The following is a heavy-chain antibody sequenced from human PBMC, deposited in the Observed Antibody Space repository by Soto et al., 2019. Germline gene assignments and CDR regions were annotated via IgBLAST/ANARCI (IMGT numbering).Heavy chain of an antibody. D-gene: IGHD3-22*01. V-gene: IGHV4-59*02. CDR3: ARDRDRHSSGLPSFDP. CDR2: IYYTGTH. J-gene: IGHJ5*02. Sequence: SEDRSRTCSVSGGSVRKHYWIWVRQPPGQRLEWIGYIYYTGTHDYNPSLRGRATISVDTSKDQFSLKLTSVTAADTAVYYCARDRDRHSSGLPSFDPWGQG. CDR1: GGSVRKHY.